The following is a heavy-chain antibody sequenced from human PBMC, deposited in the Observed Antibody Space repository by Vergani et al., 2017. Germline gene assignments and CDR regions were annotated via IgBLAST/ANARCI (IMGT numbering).Heavy chain of an antibody. V-gene: IGHV1-2*02. CDR1: GYTFTGYY. CDR3: ARYSVSGDYERAFDS. CDR2: INPNSGGT. Sequence: QVQLVQSGAEVKKPGASVKVSCKASGYTFTGYYMHWVRQAPGQGLEWMGWINPNSGGTNYAQKFQGRVTMTRDTSISTAYMELSRLRSDDTAVYYCARYSVSGDYERAFDSWGQGTMVTVSS. J-gene: IGHJ3*02. D-gene: IGHD4-17*01.